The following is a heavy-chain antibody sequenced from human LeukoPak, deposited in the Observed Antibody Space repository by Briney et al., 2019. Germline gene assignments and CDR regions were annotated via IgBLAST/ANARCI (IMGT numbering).Heavy chain of an antibody. J-gene: IGHJ4*02. D-gene: IGHD3-16*02. Sequence: KPSETLSLTCAVSGYSISSGYYWGWIRQPPGKGLEWIGSIYHSGSTYYNPSLRSRVTILVDTSTNQFSLKLGSVTAADSAVYYCARGRYDYVWGSYRYSFDSWGQGTLVTVSS. CDR2: IYHSGST. CDR3: ARGRYDYVWGSYRYSFDS. CDR1: GYSISSGYY. V-gene: IGHV4-38-2*01.